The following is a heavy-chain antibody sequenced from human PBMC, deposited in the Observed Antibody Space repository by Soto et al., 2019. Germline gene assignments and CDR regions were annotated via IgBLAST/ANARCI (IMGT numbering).Heavy chain of an antibody. J-gene: IGHJ4*02. CDR2: IYYTGST. D-gene: IGHD7-27*01. CDR1: SGSISTYY. V-gene: IGHV4-59*01. CDR3: AGASNWAYFGF. Sequence: QVQLQESGPGLVKPSETLSLTCTVSSGSISTYYWSWIRQPPGKGLEWIGYIYYTGSTNYNPSLQTRVTISSEPSTPPISLPLCSLTSAETTVYYCAGASNWAYFGFWGLGTLVTVSS.